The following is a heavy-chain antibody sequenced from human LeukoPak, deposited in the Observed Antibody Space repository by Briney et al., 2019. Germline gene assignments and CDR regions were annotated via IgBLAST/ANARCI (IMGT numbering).Heavy chain of an antibody. CDR1: GYTFTSYY. V-gene: IGHV1-46*01. CDR3: ARPDYGGNRGSFDI. J-gene: IGHJ3*02. Sequence: ASVKVSCKASGYTFTSYYIHWVRQAPGQGLEWMGIINPRSSSTTYAQKFQGRVTMTRDTSTSTVYMEVRSLRSDDTAVYYCARPDYGGNRGSFDIWGQGTMVTVSS. CDR2: INPRSSST. D-gene: IGHD4-23*01.